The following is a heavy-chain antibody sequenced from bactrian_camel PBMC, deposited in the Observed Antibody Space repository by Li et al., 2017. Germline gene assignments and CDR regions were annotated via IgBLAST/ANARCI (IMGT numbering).Heavy chain of an antibody. J-gene: IGHJ4*01. Sequence: HVQLVESGGGSVQAGGSLTLACTVSGYTYNGDCMAWFRQVPPNEREGLATIYGDAGRTDYADSVQGRFTISQDSAKNTVYLQMNNLQAEDTATYYCAEGRGSRGEHCYSLNYWGQGTQVTVS. CDR2: IYGDAGRT. V-gene: IGHV3S1*01. CDR1: GYTYNGDC. D-gene: IGHD6*01. CDR3: AEGRGSRGEHCYSLNY.